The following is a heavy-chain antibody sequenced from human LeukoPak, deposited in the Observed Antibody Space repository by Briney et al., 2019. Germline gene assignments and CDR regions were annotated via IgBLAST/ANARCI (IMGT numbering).Heavy chain of an antibody. J-gene: IGHJ5*02. Sequence: GASVKVSCKASGGTFSSYTISWVLQAPGQGLEWMGRIIPILGIANYAQKFQGRVTITADKSTSTAYMELSSLRSEDTAVYYCARDPDCSSTSCYSFDPWGQGTLVTVSS. CDR2: IIPILGIA. CDR3: ARDPDCSSTSCYSFDP. V-gene: IGHV1-69*04. CDR1: GGTFSSYT. D-gene: IGHD2-2*01.